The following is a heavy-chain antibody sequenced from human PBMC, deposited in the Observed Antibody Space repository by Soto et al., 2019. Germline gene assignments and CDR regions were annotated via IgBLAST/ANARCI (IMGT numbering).Heavy chain of an antibody. CDR3: ARGERRITMIVVASNAFEI. CDR1: GYSFTSYW. J-gene: IGHJ3*02. Sequence: LGESLKISCKGSGYSFTSYWIGWVRQMPGKGLEWMGIIYPGDSDTRYSPSFQGQVTISADKSISTAYLQWSSLKASDTAMYYCARGERRITMIVVASNAFEIWGQGTMVIVSS. V-gene: IGHV5-51*01. CDR2: IYPGDSDT. D-gene: IGHD3-22*01.